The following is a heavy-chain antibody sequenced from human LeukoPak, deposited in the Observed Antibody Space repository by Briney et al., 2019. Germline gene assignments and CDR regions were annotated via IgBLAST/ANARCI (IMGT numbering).Heavy chain of an antibody. Sequence: SETLSLTCTVSGYSISSGYYWGWIRQPPGKGLEWIGSIYHSGSTYYNPSLKSRVTISVDTSKNQFSLKLSSVTAADTAVYYCARARITMVRGAAPEFDYWGQGTLITVSS. D-gene: IGHD3-10*01. J-gene: IGHJ4*02. CDR3: ARARITMVRGAAPEFDY. CDR2: IYHSGST. V-gene: IGHV4-38-2*02. CDR1: GYSISSGYY.